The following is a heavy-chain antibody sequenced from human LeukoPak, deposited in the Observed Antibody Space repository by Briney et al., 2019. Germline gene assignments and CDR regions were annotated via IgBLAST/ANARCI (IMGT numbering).Heavy chain of an antibody. J-gene: IGHJ4*02. Sequence: GGSLRLACAASGFTVSNNYMSRVRQAPGKGLEWVSVIYSGGSTYYADSVKGRFTISRDNSRNTLYLQMNSLRVEDTAVYYCASASDGYNYYFDYWGQGTLVTVSS. CDR1: GFTVSNNY. D-gene: IGHD5-24*01. CDR3: ASASDGYNYYFDY. V-gene: IGHV3-53*01. CDR2: IYSGGST.